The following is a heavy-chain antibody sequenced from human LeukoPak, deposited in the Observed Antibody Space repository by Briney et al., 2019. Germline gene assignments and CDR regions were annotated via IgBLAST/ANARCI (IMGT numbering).Heavy chain of an antibody. CDR3: ARGRSNYYGSGSYYRLPWFDP. CDR2: INHSGST. CDR1: GVSFSGYY. V-gene: IGHV4-34*01. J-gene: IGHJ5*02. Sequence: SETLSLTCAVYGVSFSGYYWSWIRQPPGKGLEWIGEINHSGSTNYNPSLKSRVTISVDTSKNQFSLKLSSVTAADTAVYYCARGRSNYYGSGSYYRLPWFDPWGQGTLVTVSS. D-gene: IGHD3-10*01.